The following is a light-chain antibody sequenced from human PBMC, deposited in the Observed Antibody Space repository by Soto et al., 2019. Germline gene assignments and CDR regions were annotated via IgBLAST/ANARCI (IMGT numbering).Light chain of an antibody. CDR2: GAS. CDR1: QSVRSN. V-gene: IGKV3-15*01. CDR3: QHYNNLWG. Sequence: EIVMTQSPATLSVSPGERVTHSCRASQSVRSNLAWYQQKPGQVPRVLIYGASTRAIGIPDRFSGSGSGTEFTLTISSLQSEDFAVYYCQHYNNLWGFGGGTKVEIK. J-gene: IGKJ4*01.